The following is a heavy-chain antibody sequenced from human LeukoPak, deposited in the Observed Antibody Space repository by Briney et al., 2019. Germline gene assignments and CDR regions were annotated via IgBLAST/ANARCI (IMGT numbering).Heavy chain of an antibody. CDR2: ISGNSKSK. CDR3: ARDAGDYPNKNPDC. CDR1: GFTFSTYS. D-gene: IGHD4-17*01. J-gene: IGHJ4*02. V-gene: IGHV3-21*01. Sequence: PGGSLRLSCAASGFTFSTYSMNWVRQAPGKGLEWVSSISGNSKSKDYADSVKGRFTISRDNAGNSLYLQMNSLRVEDTAVYYCARDAGDYPNKNPDCWGQGTLVTVSS.